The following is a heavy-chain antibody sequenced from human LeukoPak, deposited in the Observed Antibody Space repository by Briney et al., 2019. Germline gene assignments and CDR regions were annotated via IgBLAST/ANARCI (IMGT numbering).Heavy chain of an antibody. D-gene: IGHD3-16*01. CDR3: AGGAGVFSRGEGIDY. Sequence: GASVKVSCKASGYTFTGYYMHWVRQAPGQGLEWMGWINPNSGGTNYAQKFQGRVTMTRDTSISTAYMELSRLRSDDTAVYYCAGGAGVFSRGEGIDYWGQGTLVPVP. J-gene: IGHJ4*02. V-gene: IGHV1-2*02. CDR1: GYTFTGYY. CDR2: INPNSGGT.